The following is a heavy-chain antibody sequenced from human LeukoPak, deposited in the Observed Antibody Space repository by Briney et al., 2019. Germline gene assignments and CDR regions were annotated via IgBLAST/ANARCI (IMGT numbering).Heavy chain of an antibody. CDR2: IIPIFGTA. Sequence: ASVKVSCKASGGTFSSYAISWVRQAPGQGLEWMGGIIPIFGTANYAQKFQGRVTITTDESTSTAYMELSSLRSEDTAVYYCARCPYDSSGYRMFDPWGQGTLVTVFS. CDR1: GGTFSSYA. V-gene: IGHV1-69*05. J-gene: IGHJ5*02. D-gene: IGHD3-22*01. CDR3: ARCPYDSSGYRMFDP.